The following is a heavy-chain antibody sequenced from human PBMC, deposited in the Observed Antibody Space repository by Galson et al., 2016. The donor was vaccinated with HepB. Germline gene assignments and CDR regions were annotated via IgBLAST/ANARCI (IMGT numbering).Heavy chain of an antibody. Sequence: QSGAEVKKPGESLKISCKGSGYSFTTYWIGWVRQKPGKGLEWMGIIFPGDSDTKYSPSFQGQVTISGGKSISTAYLQWSSLKASDTAMYYCARHAGYLHSTADYVFDYWGQGTLVTVSS. CDR1: GYSFTTYW. CDR3: ARHAGYLHSTADYVFDY. V-gene: IGHV5-51*01. D-gene: IGHD4-17*01. CDR2: IFPGDSDT. J-gene: IGHJ4*02.